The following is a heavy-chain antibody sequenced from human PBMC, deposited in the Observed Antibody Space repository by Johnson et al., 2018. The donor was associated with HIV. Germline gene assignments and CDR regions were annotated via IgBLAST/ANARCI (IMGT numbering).Heavy chain of an antibody. Sequence: VQLVESGGGLVKPGGSLRLSCAASGFTFSDYYMNWIRQAPGKGLEWVSVIYSGDSTYYADSVKGRFTISRDNSKNTLYLQMNSLRAEDTAVYYCASEAFDIWGQGTMVTVSS. CDR3: ASEAFDI. V-gene: IGHV3-66*01. CDR2: IYSGDST. CDR1: GFTFSDYY. J-gene: IGHJ3*02.